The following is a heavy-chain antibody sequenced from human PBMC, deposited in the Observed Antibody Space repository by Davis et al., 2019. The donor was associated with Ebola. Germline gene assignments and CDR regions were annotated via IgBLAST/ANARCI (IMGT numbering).Heavy chain of an antibody. J-gene: IGHJ3*02. CDR1: GYTFTSYG. Sequence: ASVKVSCKASGYTFTSYGISWVRQAPGQGLEWMGWISAYNGNTNYAQKLQGRVTMTTDTSTSTAYMELRSLRSDDTAVYYCAREPLPYYDSSGYYYGNAFDIWGQGTMVTVSS. D-gene: IGHD3-22*01. CDR3: AREPLPYYDSSGYYYGNAFDI. V-gene: IGHV1-18*01. CDR2: ISAYNGNT.